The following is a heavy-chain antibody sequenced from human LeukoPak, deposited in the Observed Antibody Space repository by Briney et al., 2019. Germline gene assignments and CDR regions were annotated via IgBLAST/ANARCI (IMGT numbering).Heavy chain of an antibody. V-gene: IGHV3-11*04. D-gene: IGHD1-26*01. J-gene: IGHJ4*02. CDR1: GFSFTDYY. CDR3: ARAVKWDY. Sequence: GGSLRLSCSASGFSFTDYYMSWIRQSPGKGLERVSYISSSGTTIYYADSVKGRFTISRDTAKNTLYLQMNSLRVEDTAVYYCARAVKWDYWGQGALVTVSS. CDR2: ISSSGTTI.